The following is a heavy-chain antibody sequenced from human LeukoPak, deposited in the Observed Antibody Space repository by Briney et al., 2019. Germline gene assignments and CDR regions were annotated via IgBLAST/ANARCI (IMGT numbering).Heavy chain of an antibody. J-gene: IGHJ4*02. CDR1: DGSISGSY. D-gene: IGHD1-26*01. V-gene: IGHV4-59*08. Sequence: SETLSLTCTISDGSISGSYWNWIRQPPGKGLEWIGNIYYSGRTNYNPSLKSRVTISVDTSKNQVSLKLTSVTAADTAVYYCARHSGTYMDYWGQGTLVTVSS. CDR3: ARHSGTYMDY. CDR2: IYYSGRT.